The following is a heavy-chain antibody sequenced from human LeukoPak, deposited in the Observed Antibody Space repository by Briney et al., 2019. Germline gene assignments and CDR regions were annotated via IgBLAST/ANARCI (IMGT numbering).Heavy chain of an antibody. CDR3: ARDARTTKDVLLWFGEWGNWFDP. CDR1: GGTFSSYA. J-gene: IGHJ5*02. CDR2: IIPIFGTA. V-gene: IGHV1-69*05. Sequence: GASVKVSCKASGGTFSSYAISWVRQAPGQGLEWMGGIIPIFGTANYAQKLQGRVTMTTDTSTSTAYMELRSLRSDDTAVYYCARDARTTKDVLLWFGEWGNWFDPWGQGTLVTVSS. D-gene: IGHD3-10*01.